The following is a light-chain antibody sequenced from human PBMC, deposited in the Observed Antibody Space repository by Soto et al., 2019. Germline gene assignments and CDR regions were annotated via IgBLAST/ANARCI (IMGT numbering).Light chain of an antibody. J-gene: IGKJ5*01. CDR2: GAS. CDR3: QQYYNWPIT. Sequence: EIVMTQSPATLSVSPGERATLSCRASQSVSSNLAWYQQKPGQAPRLLIYGASTRATGIPARFSGSGSGTEFTLTISSLQSEDLAVYYCQQYYNWPITVGRGTRL. CDR1: QSVSSN. V-gene: IGKV3-15*01.